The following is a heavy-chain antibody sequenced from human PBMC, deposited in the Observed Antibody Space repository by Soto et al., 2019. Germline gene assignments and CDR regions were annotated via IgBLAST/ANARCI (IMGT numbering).Heavy chain of an antibody. CDR1: GFTFSRYA. V-gene: IGHV3-30*04. Sequence: QVQLVESGGGVVQPGRSLRLSCATSGFTFSRYALHWVRQSPGKGLERVALISYDGVSKYHAASVQGRFTISRDSFKNPLYLKMDSLRVEDTAVYYCGRDTWGRRAYYYDTSDTSWGPVTLVTVSS. CDR2: ISYDGVSK. CDR3: GRDTWGRRAYYYDTSDTS. D-gene: IGHD3-22*01. J-gene: IGHJ5*02.